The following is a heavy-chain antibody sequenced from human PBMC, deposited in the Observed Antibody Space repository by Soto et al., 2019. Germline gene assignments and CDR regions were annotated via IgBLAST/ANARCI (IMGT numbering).Heavy chain of an antibody. D-gene: IGHD4-17*01. CDR1: GFTFSSYS. CDR3: ARRTTVTGTYYFDY. J-gene: IGHJ4*02. Sequence: PGGSLRLSCAASGFTFSSYSMNWVRQAPGKGLEWVSYISSSSSTIYYADSVKGRFTISRDNAKNSLYLQMNSLRAEDTAVYYCARRTTVTGTYYFDYWGKGTLVTVSS. V-gene: IGHV3-48*01. CDR2: ISSSSSTI.